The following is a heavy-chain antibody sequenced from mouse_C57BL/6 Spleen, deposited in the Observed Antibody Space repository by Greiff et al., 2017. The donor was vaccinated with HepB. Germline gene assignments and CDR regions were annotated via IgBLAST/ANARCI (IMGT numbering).Heavy chain of an antibody. CDR3: ARGLLRYAMDY. CDR2: IDPSDSET. J-gene: IGHJ4*01. V-gene: IGHV1-52*01. D-gene: IGHD2-3*01. CDR1: GYTFTSYW. Sequence: QVQLQQSGAELVRPGSSVKLSCKASGYTFTSYWMHWVKQRPIQGLEWIGNIDPSDSETHYNQKFKDKATLTVDKSYSTAYMQLSSLTSEDSAVYYCARGLLRYAMDYWGQGTSVTVSS.